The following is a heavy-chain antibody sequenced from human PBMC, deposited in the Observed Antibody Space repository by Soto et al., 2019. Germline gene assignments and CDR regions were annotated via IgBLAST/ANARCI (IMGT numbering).Heavy chain of an antibody. CDR1: GFTFSSYS. D-gene: IGHD2-2*01. J-gene: IGHJ6*03. CDR3: ARDPSFQCSSTSCFPYYYYYMDV. Sequence: GGSLRLSCAASGFTFSSYSMNWVRQAPGKGLEWVSSISSSSSYIYYADSVKGRFTISRDNAKNSLYLQMNSLRAEDTAVYYCARDPSFQCSSTSCFPYYYYYMDVWGKGTTVTVSS. V-gene: IGHV3-21*01. CDR2: ISSSSSYI.